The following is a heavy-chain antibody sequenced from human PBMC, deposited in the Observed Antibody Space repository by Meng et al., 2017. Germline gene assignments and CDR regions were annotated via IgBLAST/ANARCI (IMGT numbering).Heavy chain of an antibody. Sequence: GESLKISCAASGFTFSSYAMHWVRQAPGKGLEWVANIKQDGSEKYYVDSVKGRFTISRDNAKNSLYLQMNSLRAEDTAVYYCARPCHYYDSSGYYYGYWGQGTLVTVSS. J-gene: IGHJ4*02. V-gene: IGHV3-7*01. D-gene: IGHD3-22*01. CDR3: ARPCHYYDSSGYYYGY. CDR1: GFTFSSYA. CDR2: IKQDGSEK.